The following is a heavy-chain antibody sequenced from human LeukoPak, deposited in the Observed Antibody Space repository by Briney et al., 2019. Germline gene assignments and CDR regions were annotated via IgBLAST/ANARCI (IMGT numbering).Heavy chain of an antibody. D-gene: IGHD6-19*01. J-gene: IGHJ4*02. V-gene: IGHV3-7*01. CDR1: GFSFSNYW. Sequence: GGSLRLSCVGTGFSFSNYWMNWVRQAPGKGLEWVANIKEDGSQIYYVDSVKGRFTISRDNTKNSVYLQMNSLRAEDTAVYYCAGSSGWLFDYWGQGTLVAVSS. CDR2: IKEDGSQI. CDR3: AGSSGWLFDY.